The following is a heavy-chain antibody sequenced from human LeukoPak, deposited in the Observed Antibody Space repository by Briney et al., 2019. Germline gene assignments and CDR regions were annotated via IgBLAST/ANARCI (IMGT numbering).Heavy chain of an antibody. CDR2: MSYSGSNK. CDR1: GFTFSNYA. Sequence: GGSLRLSCAASGFTFSNYAMHWVRQAPGKGLEWVAYMSYSGSNKYYADSAKGRFTISRDNSKNTLYMQMRGLRAEDTAVYYCARDYGEGGYYFDYWGQGALVTVSS. J-gene: IGHJ4*02. V-gene: IGHV3-30-3*01. D-gene: IGHD4-17*01. CDR3: ARDYGEGGYYFDY.